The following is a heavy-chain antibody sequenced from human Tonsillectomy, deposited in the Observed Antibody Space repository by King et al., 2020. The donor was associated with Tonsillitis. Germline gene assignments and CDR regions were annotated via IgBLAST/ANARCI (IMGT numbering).Heavy chain of an antibody. V-gene: IGHV1-24*01. CDR2: FDPEDGET. J-gene: IGHJ3*02. CDR1: GYTLTELS. Sequence: VQLVQSGAEVKKPGASVKVSCKVSGYTLTELSMHWVRQAPGKGLEWLGGFDPEDGETIYAQKFQGRVTMTEDTSTDTAYMELSSLRSGDTAVYYCATARSDYYDSSGYFNDAFDIWGQGTMVTVSS. D-gene: IGHD3-22*01. CDR3: ATARSDYYDSSGYFNDAFDI.